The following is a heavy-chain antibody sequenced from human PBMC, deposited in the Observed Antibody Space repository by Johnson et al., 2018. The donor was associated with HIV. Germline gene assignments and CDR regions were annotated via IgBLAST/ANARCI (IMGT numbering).Heavy chain of an antibody. D-gene: IGHD2-2*02. CDR1: GFTVSSNY. CDR2: VYSGGTT. CDR3: ARDDTEADGAFDI. Sequence: VQLVESGGGLVQPGGSLRLSCAASGFTVSSNYMSWVRQAPGKGLESVSVVYSGGTTHYADSVKGRSTISRDNAKNSLYLQMNSLRAEDTAVYYCARDDTEADGAFDIWGQGTMVTVSS. V-gene: IGHV3-66*01. J-gene: IGHJ3*02.